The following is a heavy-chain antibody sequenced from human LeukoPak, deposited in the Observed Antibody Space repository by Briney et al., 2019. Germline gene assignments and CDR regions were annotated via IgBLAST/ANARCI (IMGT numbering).Heavy chain of an antibody. Sequence: GGSLRLSCAASGFTFSDYYMSWIRQAPGKGLEWVAGISWNSGSIGYADSVKGRFTISRDDAKNSLYLQMNSLRAEDTALYYCAKEFRYYYGSGTYYHQGVDYWGQGTLVTVSS. D-gene: IGHD3-10*01. CDR1: GFTFSDYY. J-gene: IGHJ4*02. CDR3: AKEFRYYYGSGTYYHQGVDY. V-gene: IGHV3-9*01. CDR2: ISWNSGSI.